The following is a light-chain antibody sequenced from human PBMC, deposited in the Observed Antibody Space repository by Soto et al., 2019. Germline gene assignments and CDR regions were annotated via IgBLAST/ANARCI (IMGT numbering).Light chain of an antibody. CDR2: AAS. J-gene: IGKJ2*01. V-gene: IGKV3-20*01. CDR1: QSVSSTY. Sequence: EIVLTQSPGTLSLSPGERATLSCRASQSVSSTYLSWYQQKPGQAPRLLIYAASSRETGIPDTFSGSGSGTVFPLSISRLEPEYFAVYYCQQYDSSPYTFGQGTKLEIK. CDR3: QQYDSSPYT.